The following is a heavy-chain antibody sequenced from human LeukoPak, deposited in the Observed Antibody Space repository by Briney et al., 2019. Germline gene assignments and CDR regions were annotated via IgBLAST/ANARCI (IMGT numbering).Heavy chain of an antibody. J-gene: IGHJ6*03. CDR3: ARVDVVVPAATPYYYYYMDV. CDR2: INPNSGGT. D-gene: IGHD2-2*01. CDR1: GYTFTGYC. Sequence: ASVKVSCKASGYTFTGYCMHWVRQAPGQGLEWMGWINPNSGGTNYAQKFQGRVTMTRDTSISTAYMELSRLRSDDTAVYYCARVDVVVPAATPYYYYYMDVWGKGTTVTVSS. V-gene: IGHV1-2*02.